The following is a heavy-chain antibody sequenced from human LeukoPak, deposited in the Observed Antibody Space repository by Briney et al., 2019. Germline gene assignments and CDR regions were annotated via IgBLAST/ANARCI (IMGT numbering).Heavy chain of an antibody. D-gene: IGHD6-19*01. CDR2: INTAGSST. V-gene: IGHV3-74*01. CDR1: GFTFSNYW. CDR3: ARVVYSSGWYYYYGMDV. Sequence: PGGTLRLSCAASGFTFSNYWMHWVRQGPGKGLVWVSLINTAGSSTTYADSVKGRFTISRDNAKNTLYLQMNSRRVEDTAVYNCARVVYSSGWYYYYGMDVWGQGTTVTVSS. J-gene: IGHJ6*02.